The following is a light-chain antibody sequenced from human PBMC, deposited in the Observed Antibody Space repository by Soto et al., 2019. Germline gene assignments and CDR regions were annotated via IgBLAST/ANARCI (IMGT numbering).Light chain of an antibody. J-gene: IGKJ1*01. CDR2: WAS. CDR1: QSVLYSSNNKDY. Sequence: DIVMTQSPDSLAVSLGERATINCKSSQSVLYSSNNKDYLAWYQQKPGQPPKLLLYWASTRESGVPDRFSGSGSGTDFTLTISSLQAEDVAVYFCQQYNSWPPWTFGQGTKVDIK. CDR3: QQYNSWPPWT. V-gene: IGKV4-1*01.